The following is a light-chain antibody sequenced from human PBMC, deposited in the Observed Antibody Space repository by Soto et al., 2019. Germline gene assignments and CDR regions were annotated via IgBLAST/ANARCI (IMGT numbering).Light chain of an antibody. CDR2: DVS. J-gene: IGLJ2*01. CDR3: SSYTSSSTHVV. V-gene: IGLV2-14*01. Sequence: QSALTQPASVSGSPGQSITISCTGTNSDVGGYNYVSWYQQYPGKAPKLMIYDVSNRPSGVSNRFSGSKSGNTASLTISGLQAEDEADYYCSSYTSSSTHVVFGGGTKVTVL. CDR1: NSDVGGYNY.